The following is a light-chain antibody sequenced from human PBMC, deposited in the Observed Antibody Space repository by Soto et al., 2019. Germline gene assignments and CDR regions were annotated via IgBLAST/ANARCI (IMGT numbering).Light chain of an antibody. CDR3: ETWDSNSRV. Sequence: QSVLTQSSSASASLGSSVKLTCTLSSGHSSYIIAWHQQQPGKAPRYLMKLEGSGNYNKGSGVPDRFSGSSSGADRYLTIPSLQFEDEADYYCETWDSNSRVFGGGTKLTVL. CDR1: SGHSSYI. V-gene: IGLV4-60*02. CDR2: LEGSGNY. J-gene: IGLJ3*02.